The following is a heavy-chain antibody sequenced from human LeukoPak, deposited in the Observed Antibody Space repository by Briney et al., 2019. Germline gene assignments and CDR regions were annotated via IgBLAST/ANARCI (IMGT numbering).Heavy chain of an antibody. CDR1: GGSISSYY. V-gene: IGHV4-4*07. CDR2: IYTSGST. CDR3: ARRSSVITSIDY. J-gene: IGHJ4*02. Sequence: SETLSLTCTVSGGSISSYYWSWIRQPAGKGLEWIGRIYTSGSTNYNPSLKSRVTMSVDTSKNQFSLKLSSVTAADTAMYYCARRSSVITSIDYWGQGTLVTVSS. D-gene: IGHD2-21*01.